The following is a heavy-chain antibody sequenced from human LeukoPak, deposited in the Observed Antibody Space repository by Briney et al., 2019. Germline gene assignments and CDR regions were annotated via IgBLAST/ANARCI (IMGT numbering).Heavy chain of an antibody. V-gene: IGHV1-2*02. J-gene: IGHJ4*02. CDR2: INPNSGGT. Sequence: ASVKVSCKASGYTFTGYYMHWVRQAPGQGLEWMAWINPNSGGTNYAQKFQGRVTMTRDTSISTAYMELGRLRSDDTAVYYCARSPRDYYDSSGYYPDYWGQGTLVTVSS. CDR1: GYTFTGYY. CDR3: ARSPRDYYDSSGYYPDY. D-gene: IGHD3-22*01.